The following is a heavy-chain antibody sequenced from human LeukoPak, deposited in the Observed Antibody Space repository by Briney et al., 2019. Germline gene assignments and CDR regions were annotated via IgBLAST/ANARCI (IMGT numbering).Heavy chain of an antibody. Sequence: SQTLSLTCAISGDSISSNSASWNWLRQSPSRGLEWLGRTYYRSKWSNDYAPSVKSRMTIRPDTSRNQFSLQLNSVTPEDTAVYYCARDRDSDYEWGPFDPWGQGTLVTVSS. CDR2: TYYRSKWSN. V-gene: IGHV6-1*01. CDR3: ARDRDSDYEWGPFDP. D-gene: IGHD4-11*01. J-gene: IGHJ5*02. CDR1: GDSISSNSAS.